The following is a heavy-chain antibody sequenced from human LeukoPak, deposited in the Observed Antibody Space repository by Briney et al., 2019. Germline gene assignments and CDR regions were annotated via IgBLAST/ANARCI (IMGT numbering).Heavy chain of an antibody. CDR1: GGSISSGSYY. J-gene: IGHJ3*02. CDR2: IYTSGST. V-gene: IGHV4-61*02. Sequence: SETLSLTCTVSGGSISSGSYYWRWIRQPAGKGLEWIGRIYTSGSTNYNPSLKSRFTISVDTSKNQFSLKLSSVTAADTAVYYCTSGNYYDDAFDIWGQGTMVTVSS. D-gene: IGHD1-26*01. CDR3: TSGNYYDDAFDI.